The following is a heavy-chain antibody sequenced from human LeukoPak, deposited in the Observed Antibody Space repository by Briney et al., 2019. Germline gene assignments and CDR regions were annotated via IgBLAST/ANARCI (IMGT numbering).Heavy chain of an antibody. V-gene: IGHV4-4*02. CDR2: VHLDGRT. J-gene: IGHJ4*02. D-gene: IGHD3-3*01. Sequence: SGTLSLTCGVSGGSVINTNWWTWVRQPPGKGLEWIGEVHLDGRTNYNPSLESRLTMSVDVSENRVSLKPTSVTAADTAVYYCAREGGFYRPLDYSGQGTLVTVSS. CDR1: GGSVINTNW. CDR3: AREGGFYRPLDY.